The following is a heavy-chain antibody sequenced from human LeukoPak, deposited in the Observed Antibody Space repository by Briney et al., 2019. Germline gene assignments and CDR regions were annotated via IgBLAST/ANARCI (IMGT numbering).Heavy chain of an antibody. CDR2: INHSGST. V-gene: IGHV4-34*01. D-gene: IGHD3-22*01. CDR1: GGSFSGYY. CDR3: ARGGVTNDSSGYYYRLDY. J-gene: IGHJ4*02. Sequence: SETLSLTCAVYGGSFSGYYWSWIRQPPGKGLEWIGEINHSGSTNYNPSLKSRVTISVDTSKNQVSLKLSSVTAADTAVYYCARGGVTNDSSGYYYRLDYWGQGTLVTVSS.